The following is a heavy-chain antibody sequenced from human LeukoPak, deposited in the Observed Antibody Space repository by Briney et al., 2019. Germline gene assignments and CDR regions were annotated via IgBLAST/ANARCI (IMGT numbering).Heavy chain of an antibody. D-gene: IGHD1-26*01. J-gene: IGHJ5*02. CDR3: ARESVRVGANWFDP. CDR2: IYYSGST. Sequence: SETLSLTCAVYGGSFSGYYWSWIRQPPGKGLEWIGSIYYSGSTYYNPSLKSRVTISVDTSKNQFSLKLSSVTAADTAVYYCARESVRVGANWFDPWGQGTLVTVSS. CDR1: GGSFSGYY. V-gene: IGHV4-34*01.